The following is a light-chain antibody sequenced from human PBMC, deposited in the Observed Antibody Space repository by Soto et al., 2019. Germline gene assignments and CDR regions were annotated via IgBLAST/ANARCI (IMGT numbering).Light chain of an antibody. J-gene: IGLJ1*01. CDR3: SSYTSTSTYV. V-gene: IGLV2-14*01. CDR2: DVS. Sequence: QSALTQSASVSGSPGQSITISCTGTSSDVGSYNYVSWYQQHPGKAPKLMIYDVSNRPSGVSNRFSGSKSGNTASLTISGIQAEDEADYYCSSYTSTSTYVFGTGTKLTVL. CDR1: SSDVGSYNY.